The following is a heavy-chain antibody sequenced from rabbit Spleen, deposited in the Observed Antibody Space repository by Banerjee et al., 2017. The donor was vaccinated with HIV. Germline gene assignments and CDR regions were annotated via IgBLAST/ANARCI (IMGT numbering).Heavy chain of an antibody. J-gene: IGHJ4*01. CDR1: GFSFSSNYR. Sequence: QEQLEESGGALVKPEGSLTLTCTASGFSFSSNYRIYWVRQAPGKGLEWIARIAVGSSGGNNYASWAKGRFTISKTASTTVTLQMTSLTAADTAPYFCARDLAGVIGWNFGWWGPGTRVTVS. CDR2: IAVGSSGGN. D-gene: IGHD4-1*01. CDR3: ARDLAGVIGWNFGW. V-gene: IGHV1S45*01.